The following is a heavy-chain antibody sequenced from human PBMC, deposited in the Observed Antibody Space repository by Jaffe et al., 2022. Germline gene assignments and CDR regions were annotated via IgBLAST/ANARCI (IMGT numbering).Heavy chain of an antibody. Sequence: EVQLLESGGGLVQPGGSLRLSCAASGFTFNTYFMIWVRQAPGKGLEWVSGISGSGDYTYYTDSVKGRFTISRDNSKNTLYLQMNSLRAEDTAVYYCAKDPNWSNVHWGQGTLVTVSS. CDR3: AKDPNWSNVH. CDR2: ISGSGDYT. J-gene: IGHJ4*02. CDR1: GFTFNTYF. V-gene: IGHV3-23*01. D-gene: IGHD2-8*01.